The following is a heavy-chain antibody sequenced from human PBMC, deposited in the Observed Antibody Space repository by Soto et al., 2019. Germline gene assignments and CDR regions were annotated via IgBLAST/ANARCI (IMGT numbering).Heavy chain of an antibody. D-gene: IGHD6-6*01. CDR3: ARDPGTYSSSGFDY. J-gene: IGHJ4*02. Sequence: SETLSLTCTVSGGSISSYYWSWIRQPPGKGLEWIGYIYYSGSTNYNPSLKSQVTISVDTSKNQFSLKLSSVTAADTAVYYCARDPGTYSSSGFDYWGQGTLVTVSS. V-gene: IGHV4-59*01. CDR1: GGSISSYY. CDR2: IYYSGST.